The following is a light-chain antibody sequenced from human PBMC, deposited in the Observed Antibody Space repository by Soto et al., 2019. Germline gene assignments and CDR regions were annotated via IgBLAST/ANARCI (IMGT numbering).Light chain of an antibody. CDR1: SSDVRDYNY. CDR3: SSFTTINTLL. V-gene: IGLV2-14*01. Sequence: QSALTQPASVSGSPGQSITISCTGSSSDVRDYNYVSWYQQHPGKAPKVLIYEVRNRPSGVSNRFSGSKSGNTASLTISGLQAEDEADYYCSSFTTINTLLFGGGTKVTVL. J-gene: IGLJ2*01. CDR2: EVR.